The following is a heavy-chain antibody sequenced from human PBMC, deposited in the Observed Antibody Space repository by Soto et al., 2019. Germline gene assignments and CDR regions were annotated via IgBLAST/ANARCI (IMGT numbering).Heavy chain of an antibody. V-gene: IGHV4-38-2*01. CDR1: GFSISSGYY. D-gene: IGHD3-10*01. Sequence: SETLSLTCVFSGFSISSGYYWGWVRQPPGKGLEWIGTIYHGGSTFYNPSLKSRVTISLDSSKTQFSLILTSVTAADTAVYFCARFRRNYFDSWGQGTLVTVSS. J-gene: IGHJ4*02. CDR2: IYHGGST. CDR3: ARFRRNYFDS.